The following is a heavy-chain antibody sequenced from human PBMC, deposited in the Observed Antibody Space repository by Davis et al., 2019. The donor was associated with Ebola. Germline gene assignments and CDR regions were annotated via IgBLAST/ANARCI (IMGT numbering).Heavy chain of an antibody. V-gene: IGHV3-21*01. D-gene: IGHD3-10*01. CDR3: AKDQYYGSGSYLSYGMDV. CDR1: GFTFSSYS. Sequence: GGSLRLSCAASGFTFSSYSMNWVRQAPGKGLEWVSSISSSSSYIYYADSVKGRFTISRDNAKNSLYLQMNSLRAEDTAVYYCAKDQYYGSGSYLSYGMDVWGQGTTVTVSS. J-gene: IGHJ6*02. CDR2: ISSSSSYI.